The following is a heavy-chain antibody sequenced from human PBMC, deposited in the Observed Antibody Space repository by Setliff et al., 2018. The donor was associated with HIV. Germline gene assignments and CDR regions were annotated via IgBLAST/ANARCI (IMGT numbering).Heavy chain of an antibody. CDR1: GDSIGTYS. CDR3: AKRTVQDGTVTSSNWFES. D-gene: IGHD1-7*01. CDR2: IYGSGST. Sequence: SETLSLTCAVSGDSIGTYSWHWLRQPPGKGLEWIGYIYGSGSTGYNPSLTGRVTMSTDTPNNRFALKLTSVTAADTAVYYCAKRTVQDGTVTSSNWFESWGQGTLVTVSS. V-gene: IGHV4-4*09. J-gene: IGHJ5*01.